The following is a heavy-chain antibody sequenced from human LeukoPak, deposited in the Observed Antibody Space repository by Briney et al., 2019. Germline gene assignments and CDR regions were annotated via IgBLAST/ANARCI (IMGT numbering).Heavy chain of an antibody. CDR1: GLIFGAYA. V-gene: IGHV3-30*04. J-gene: IGHJ4*02. CDR2: ISYDGSNK. CDR3: ARDAGTDGTYFDY. D-gene: IGHD1-1*01. Sequence: GSLRLTCAASGLIFGAYALHWVRQAPGKGLEWVAVISYDGSNKYYVDSVKGRITISRDKSKNKVYLQMNSLRVEDTAVYYCARDAGTDGTYFDYWGQGTLVTVSS.